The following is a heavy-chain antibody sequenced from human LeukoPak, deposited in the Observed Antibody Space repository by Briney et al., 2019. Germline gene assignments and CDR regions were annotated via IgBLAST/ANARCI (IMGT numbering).Heavy chain of an antibody. J-gene: IGHJ4*02. CDR2: IYYSGST. CDR3: ARSLRGPEALFDY. Sequence: PSQTLSLTCTVSGGSISSGGYYWSWIRQHPGKGLEWIGYIYYSGSTYYNPSLKSRVTISVDTSKNQFSLKLSSVTAAGTAVYYCARSLRGPEALFDYWGQGTLVTVSS. D-gene: IGHD1-14*01. CDR1: GGSISSGGYY. V-gene: IGHV4-31*03.